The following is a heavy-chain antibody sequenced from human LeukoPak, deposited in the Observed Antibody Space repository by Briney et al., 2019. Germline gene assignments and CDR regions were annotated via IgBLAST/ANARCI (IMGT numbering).Heavy chain of an antibody. CDR1: GGSISSYS. V-gene: IGHV4-59*08. Sequence: SETLSLTCNVSGGSISSYSWTWIRQPPGKGLEWIGPIYYSGRNNYNPSLRSRVTISVDTSKNQFSLKLSSVTAADTAVYYCARLAALVYWGQGTLVTVSS. CDR2: IYYSGRN. D-gene: IGHD6-6*01. J-gene: IGHJ4*02. CDR3: ARLAALVY.